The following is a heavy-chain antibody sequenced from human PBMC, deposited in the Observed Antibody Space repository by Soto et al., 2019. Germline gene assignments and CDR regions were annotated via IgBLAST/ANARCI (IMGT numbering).Heavy chain of an antibody. D-gene: IGHD6-19*01. J-gene: IGHJ4*02. CDR2: IYYSGST. CDR3: ASTAHSSGWYSGGFDY. V-gene: IGHV4-59*02. Sequence: SETLSLTCTVSGGSVSSYYWTWIRQPPGKGLEWIGYIYYSGSTNYNPSLKSRVTISVDTSKNQFSLKLNSVTAADTAVYYCASTAHSSGWYSGGFDYWGQGTLVTVSS. CDR1: GGSVSSYY.